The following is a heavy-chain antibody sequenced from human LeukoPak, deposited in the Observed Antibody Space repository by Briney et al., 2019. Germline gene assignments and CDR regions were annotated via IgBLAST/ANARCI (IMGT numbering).Heavy chain of an antibody. CDR2: ISGSGGST. Sequence: GGSLRLSCAASGFTFSSYAMSWVRQAPGKGLEWVSAISGSGGSTYYADSEKGRFTISRDNSKNTLYLQMNSLRAEDTAVYYCAKDPALSDCSSTSCLNYWGQGTLVTVSS. J-gene: IGHJ4*02. D-gene: IGHD2-2*01. CDR1: GFTFSSYA. V-gene: IGHV3-23*01. CDR3: AKDPALSDCSSTSCLNY.